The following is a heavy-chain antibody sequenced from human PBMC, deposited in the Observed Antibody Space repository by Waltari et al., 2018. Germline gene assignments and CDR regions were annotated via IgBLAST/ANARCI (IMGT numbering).Heavy chain of an antibody. Sequence: PGGSLRLSCAASGFTFSSYAMSWVRQAPGKGLEWVSAISGSGGSTYYADSVKGRFTISRDNSKNTLYLQMNSLRAEDTAVYYCAKEAGIVGAQKRGGDWFDPWGQGTLVTVSS. J-gene: IGHJ5*02. D-gene: IGHD1-26*01. CDR3: AKEAGIVGAQKRGGDWFDP. CDR2: ISGSGGST. V-gene: IGHV3-23*01. CDR1: GFTFSSYA.